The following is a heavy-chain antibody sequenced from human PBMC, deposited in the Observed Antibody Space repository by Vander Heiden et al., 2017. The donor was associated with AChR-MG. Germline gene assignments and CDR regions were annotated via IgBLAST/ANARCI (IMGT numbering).Heavy chain of an antibody. Sequence: EVQLLESGGGLVQPGGSLRLSCAASGFTFSSYAMSWVRQAPGKGLEWVSAISGSGGSTYYADSVKGRFTISRDNSKNTLYLQMNSLRAEDTAVYYCAKDRPYGIVVVPAAINAFDIWGQGTMVTVSS. CDR2: ISGSGGST. D-gene: IGHD2-2*01. CDR1: GFTFSSYA. J-gene: IGHJ3*02. CDR3: AKDRPYGIVVVPAAINAFDI. V-gene: IGHV3-23*01.